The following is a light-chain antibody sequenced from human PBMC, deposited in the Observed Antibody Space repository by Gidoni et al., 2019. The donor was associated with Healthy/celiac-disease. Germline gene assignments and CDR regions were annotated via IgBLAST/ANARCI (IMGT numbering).Light chain of an antibody. V-gene: IGLV3-19*01. J-gene: IGLJ2*01. CDR3: NSRDSSGNHLV. CDR1: SLRSYY. CDR2: GKN. Sequence: SSELTQAPAVSVALGLTVRITCQGDSLRSYYASWYQQKPGQSPVLVIYGKNNRPSGIPDRFSGSSSGNTASLTITGAQAEDEADYYCNSRDSSGNHLVFGGGTKLTVL.